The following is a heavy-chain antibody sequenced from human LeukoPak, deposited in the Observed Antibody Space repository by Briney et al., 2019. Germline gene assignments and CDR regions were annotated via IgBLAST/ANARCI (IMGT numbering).Heavy chain of an antibody. Sequence: GGSLRLSCAASGFTFSSYEMNWVGKAPGKGLEWVAVISYDGSNKYYADSVKGRFTISRDNAKNSLYLQMNSLRAEDTAVYYCARAYYDSSGNFLDYWGQGTLVTVSS. CDR3: ARAYYDSSGNFLDY. D-gene: IGHD3-22*01. CDR2: ISYDGSNK. CDR1: GFTFSSYE. J-gene: IGHJ4*02. V-gene: IGHV3-30*04.